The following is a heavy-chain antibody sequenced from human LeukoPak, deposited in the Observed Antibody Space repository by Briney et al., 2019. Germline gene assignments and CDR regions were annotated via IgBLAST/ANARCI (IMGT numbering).Heavy chain of an antibody. Sequence: PSETLSLTCTVSGGSISSYYWSWIRQPPGKGLEWIGYIYYSGSTNYNPSLKSRVTISVDTSKNQFSLKLSSVTPADTAVYYCARARFLEWLYDYWGQGTLVTVSS. CDR1: GGSISSYY. CDR3: ARARFLEWLYDY. D-gene: IGHD3-3*01. CDR2: IYYSGST. V-gene: IGHV4-59*01. J-gene: IGHJ4*02.